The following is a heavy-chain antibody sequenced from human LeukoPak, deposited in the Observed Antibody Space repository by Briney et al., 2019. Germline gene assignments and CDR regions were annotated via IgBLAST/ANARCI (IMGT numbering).Heavy chain of an antibody. Sequence: GGSLRLSCAASGFTFSSYSMNWDRQAPGKGLEWVSSISSSSSYIYYADSVKGRFTISRDNAKNSLYLQMNSLRAEDTAVYYCARDQKAAAGIVDYWGQGTPVTVSS. V-gene: IGHV3-21*01. D-gene: IGHD6-13*01. J-gene: IGHJ4*02. CDR1: GFTFSSYS. CDR2: ISSSSSYI. CDR3: ARDQKAAAGIVDY.